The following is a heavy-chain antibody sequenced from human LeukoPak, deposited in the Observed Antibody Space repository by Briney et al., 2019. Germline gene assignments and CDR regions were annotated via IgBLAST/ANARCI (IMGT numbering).Heavy chain of an antibody. D-gene: IGHD3-9*01. CDR2: ISYDGSNK. Sequence: PGGSLRLSCAASGFTFSSYGMHWLRQAPGKGLEWVAVISYDGSNKYYADSVKGRFTISRDNSKNTLYLQMNSLRADDTAEYYCAKDPRGYYKAFDIWGQGTMVTVSS. CDR1: GFTFSSYG. CDR3: AKDPRGYYKAFDI. V-gene: IGHV3-30*18. J-gene: IGHJ3*02.